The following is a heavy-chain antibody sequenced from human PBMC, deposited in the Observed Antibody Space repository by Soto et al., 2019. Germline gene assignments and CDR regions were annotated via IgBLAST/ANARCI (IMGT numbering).Heavy chain of an antibody. Sequence: PSETLSLTCTVSGGSISSGGYYWSWIRQHPGKGLEWIGYIYYSGITYYNPSLKSRVTISVDTSKNQFSLKLSSVTAADTAVYYCARDRSAVVAATAGFDAWGQGTLVTVSS. CDR3: ARDRSAVVAATAGFDA. CDR1: GGSISSGGYY. CDR2: IYYSGIT. J-gene: IGHJ5*02. D-gene: IGHD2-15*01. V-gene: IGHV4-31*03.